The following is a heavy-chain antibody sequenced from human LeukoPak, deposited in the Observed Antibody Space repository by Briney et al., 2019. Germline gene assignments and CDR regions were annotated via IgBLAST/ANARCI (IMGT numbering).Heavy chain of an antibody. CDR1: GFTFSSYE. CDR2: ISSSSGTI. V-gene: IGHV3-48*03. J-gene: IGHJ6*03. Sequence: PGGSLRLSCAASGFTFSSYEMNWVRQAPGKGLEWVSYISSSSGTIYYADSVKGRFTISRDNAKNLLYLQMNSLRADDTAVYYCARDPTNYYNYYMDVWGKGTTVTVSS. CDR3: ARDPTNYYNYYMDV.